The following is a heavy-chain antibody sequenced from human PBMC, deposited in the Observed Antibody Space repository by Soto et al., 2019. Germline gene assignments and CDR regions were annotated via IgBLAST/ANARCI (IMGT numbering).Heavy chain of an antibody. J-gene: IGHJ3*02. V-gene: IGHV4-31*03. CDR1: GGSISSGGYY. CDR2: IYYSGST. D-gene: IGHD3-22*01. Sequence: QVQLQESGPGLVKPSQTLSLTCTVSGGSISSGGYYWSWIRQHPGKGLEWIGYIYYSGSTYYNRSLKSRVTISVDTSKNQFSLKLSSVTAADTAVYYCARGNYDSSGYYSAFDIWGQGTMVTVSS. CDR3: ARGNYDSSGYYSAFDI.